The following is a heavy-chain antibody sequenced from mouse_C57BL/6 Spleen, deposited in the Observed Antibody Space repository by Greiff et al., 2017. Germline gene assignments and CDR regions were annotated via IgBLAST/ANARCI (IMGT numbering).Heavy chain of an antibody. V-gene: IGHV1-64*01. D-gene: IGHD6-5*01. Sequence: QVQLQQPGAELVKPGASVKLSCKASGYTFTSYWMHWVKQRPGQGLEWIGMIHPNSGSTNYNEKFKSKATLTVDKSSSTAYMQLSSLTSEDSAVYYCARDSDCGLCYAIECWGQGTSVTVA. CDR3: ARDSDCGLCYAIEC. CDR1: GYTFTSYW. J-gene: IGHJ4*01. CDR2: IHPNSGST.